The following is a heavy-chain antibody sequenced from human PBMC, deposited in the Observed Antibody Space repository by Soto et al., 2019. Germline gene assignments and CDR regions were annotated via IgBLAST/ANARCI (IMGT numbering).Heavy chain of an antibody. CDR1: GGTFSSYA. CDR3: AAIGYEESIVVVPAAPGGGMDV. J-gene: IGHJ6*02. Sequence: QVQLVQSGAEVKKPGSSVKVSCKASGGTFSSYAISWVRQAPGQGLEWMGGIIPIFGTANYAQKFQGRVTITADESTSTAYMELSSLRSEETAVYYCAAIGYEESIVVVPAAPGGGMDVWGQGTTVTVSS. V-gene: IGHV1-69*01. CDR2: IIPIFGTA. D-gene: IGHD2-2*01.